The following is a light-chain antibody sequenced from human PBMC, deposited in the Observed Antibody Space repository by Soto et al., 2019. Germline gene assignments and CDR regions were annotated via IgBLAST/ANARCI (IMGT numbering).Light chain of an antibody. V-gene: IGKV3-15*01. Sequence: EVVMTQSPATLSVSPGERATLSCRASQSVSSLLAWYQQKPGQAPRLLIYGASTRATGIPDRFSASGSGTEFALTISSLQSGDFATYFCQQRGNWPHFGQGTRLEIK. CDR3: QQRGNWPH. J-gene: IGKJ5*01. CDR1: QSVSSL. CDR2: GAS.